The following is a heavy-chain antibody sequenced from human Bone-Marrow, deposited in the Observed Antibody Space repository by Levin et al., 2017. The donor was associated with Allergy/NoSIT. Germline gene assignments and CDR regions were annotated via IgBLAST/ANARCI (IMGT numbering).Heavy chain of an antibody. V-gene: IGHV3-74*03. Sequence: PGGSLRLSCAASGFTFSNYWMHWVRHAPGKGLVWVAHINSDGSSTTYADSVKGRFTISRDNAKNTLYLQMNSLRAEDTAVYYCTGVTDFDYWGQGTVVTVSS. CDR2: INSDGSST. J-gene: IGHJ4*02. CDR1: GFTFSNYW. CDR3: TGVTDFDY. D-gene: IGHD2-21*02.